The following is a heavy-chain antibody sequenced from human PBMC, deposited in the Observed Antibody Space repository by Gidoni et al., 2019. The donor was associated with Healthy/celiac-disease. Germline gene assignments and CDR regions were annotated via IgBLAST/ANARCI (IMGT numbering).Heavy chain of an antibody. CDR2: LWYDGSNK. J-gene: IGHJ5*02. CDR3: ARDGGESAYCSSTSCYRGNWFDP. D-gene: IGHD2-2*02. V-gene: IGHV3-33*01. Sequence: QVQLVESGGGVVQPGRSLRLSCAASGFTFSSYGMHWVRQAPGKGLEWVAVLWYDGSNKYYADSVKGRFTISRDNSKNTLYLQMNSLRAEDTAVYYCARDGGESAYCSSTSCYRGNWFDPWGQGTLVTVSS. CDR1: GFTFSSYG.